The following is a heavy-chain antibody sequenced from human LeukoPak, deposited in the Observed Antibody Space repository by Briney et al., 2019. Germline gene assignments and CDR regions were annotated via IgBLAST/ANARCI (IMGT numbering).Heavy chain of an antibody. CDR2: IWYDGSKI. CDR1: GFSFSSYG. V-gene: IGHV3-33*01. J-gene: IGHJ4*01. Sequence: PGGSLRLSCAASGFSFSSYGMHWVRQAPGKGLEWVAVIWYDGSKIYYADSVKGRFTISRDNYKNTLYLQMNSLRAEDTAVYYCARHNSGRSDYWGQGTLVTVSS. CDR3: ARHNSGRSDY. D-gene: IGHD1-26*01.